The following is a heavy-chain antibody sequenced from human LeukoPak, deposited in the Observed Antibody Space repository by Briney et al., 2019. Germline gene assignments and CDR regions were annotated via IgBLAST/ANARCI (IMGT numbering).Heavy chain of an antibody. J-gene: IGHJ4*02. CDR3: GKHRLGYYGSGSYYDY. CDR1: GFTFSSYT. Sequence: GGSLRLSCAASGFTFSSYTMSWVRPAPGEGLGWVSPISGIVGITYSADAGNGRFTTTGDNSKNPLYLQMSSLGAEDTAVYYCGKHRLGYYGSGSYYDYWGQGTLVTVSS. V-gene: IGHV3-23*01. D-gene: IGHD3-10*01. CDR2: ISGIVGIT.